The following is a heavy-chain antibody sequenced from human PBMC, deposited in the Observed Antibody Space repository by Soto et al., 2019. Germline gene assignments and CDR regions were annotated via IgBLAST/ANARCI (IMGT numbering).Heavy chain of an antibody. J-gene: IGHJ2*01. D-gene: IGHD2-15*01. CDR1: GFVFSSYW. V-gene: IGHV3-74*01. CDR3: ARAIQGCRYFDL. CDR2: ITTAGSST. Sequence: EVQLVESGGGLVQPGGSLRLSCAGSGFVFSSYWMHWVRQVPGKGLVWVSRITTAGSSTTYADSVNGRCTISRDNAKNTLYLPVNSLGAEYQSVYFCARAIQGCRYFDLWGRGTLVTVSS.